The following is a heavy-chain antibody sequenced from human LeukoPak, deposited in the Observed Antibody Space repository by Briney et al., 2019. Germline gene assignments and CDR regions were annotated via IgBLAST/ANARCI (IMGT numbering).Heavy chain of an antibody. D-gene: IGHD5-24*01. J-gene: IGHJ4*02. CDR1: GGTFSSYA. CDR3: ARGRDGYNWADY. Sequence: SVKVSCKASGGTFSSYAISWVRQAPGQGLEWMGGIIPIFGTANYAQKFQGRVTITADESTSTAYMGLSSLRSEDTAVYYCARGRDGYNWADYWGQGTLVTVSS. CDR2: IIPIFGTA. V-gene: IGHV1-69*13.